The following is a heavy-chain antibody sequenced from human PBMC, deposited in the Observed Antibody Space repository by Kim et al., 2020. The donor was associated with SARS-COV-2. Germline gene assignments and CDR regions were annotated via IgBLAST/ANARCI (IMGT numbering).Heavy chain of an antibody. CDR2: IYPGDSDT. D-gene: IGHD3-10*01. CDR1: GYSFTSYW. Sequence: GESLKISCKGSGYSFTSYWIGWVRQMPGKGLEWMGIIYPGDSDTRYSPSFQGQVTISADKSISTPYLQWTSLKSSDTAMYYCARYSPFTVRGPLPYYGMDVWGQGTTVTVSS. V-gene: IGHV5-51*01. CDR3: ARYSPFTVRGPLPYYGMDV. J-gene: IGHJ6*02.